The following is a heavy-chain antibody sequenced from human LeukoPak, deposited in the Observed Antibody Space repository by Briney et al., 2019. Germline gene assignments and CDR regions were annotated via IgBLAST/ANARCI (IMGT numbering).Heavy chain of an antibody. CDR2: IYYSGST. D-gene: IGHD3-10*01. J-gene: IGHJ4*02. CDR3: ARGGPVTMVRGDGARGDDY. Sequence: SQTLSLTCTVSGGSISSGDYYWSWIRQPPGKGLEWIGYIYYSGSTYYNPSLKSRVTISVDTSKNQFSLKLSSVTAADTAVYYCARGGPVTMVRGDGARGDDYWGQGTLVTVSS. CDR1: GGSISSGDYY. V-gene: IGHV4-30-4*08.